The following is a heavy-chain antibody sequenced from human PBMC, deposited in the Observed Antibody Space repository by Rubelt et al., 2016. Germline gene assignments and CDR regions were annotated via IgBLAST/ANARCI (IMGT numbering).Heavy chain of an antibody. V-gene: IGHV4-34*01. CDR2: INHSGST. CDR1: GGSFSGYY. D-gene: IGHD1-26*01. Sequence: QVQLQQWGAGLLKPSETLSLTCAVYGGSFSGYYWSWIRQPPGKGLEWIGEINHSGSTNYNPSLKSRVTISVDTSKNQFSLKLSSVTAADTAVYYSARRRRYSGSSYWYFDLWGRGTLVTVSS. CDR3: ARRRRYSGSSYWYFDL. J-gene: IGHJ2*01.